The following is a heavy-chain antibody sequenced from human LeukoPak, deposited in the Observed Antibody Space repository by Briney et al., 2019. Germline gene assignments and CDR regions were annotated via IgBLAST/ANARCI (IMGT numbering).Heavy chain of an antibody. Sequence: PSETLSLTCAVYGGSFSGYYWSWIRQPPGKGLEWIGEINHSGSTNYNPSLKSRVTMSVDTSKNQFSLKLSSVTAADTAVYYCAKNYYDTYDAFDIWGQGTMVTVSS. CDR1: GGSFSGYY. CDR3: AKNYYDTYDAFDI. V-gene: IGHV4-34*01. CDR2: INHSGST. J-gene: IGHJ3*02. D-gene: IGHD3-22*01.